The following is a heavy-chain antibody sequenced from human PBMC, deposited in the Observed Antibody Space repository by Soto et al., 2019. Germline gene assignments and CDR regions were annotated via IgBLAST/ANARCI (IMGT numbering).Heavy chain of an antibody. J-gene: IGHJ4*02. CDR1: GYMFTIYY. V-gene: IGHV1-46*01. Sequence: ASVKVSCKASGYMFTIYYIHWVRQAPGQELEWMGVINPSGGGASYAQKFQGRVTMTRDTSTSTVYMELGSLRSDDTAVYYCARFTSGYTREYYFDYWGPGTLVTVSS. CDR3: ARFTSGYTREYYFDY. CDR2: INPSGGGA. D-gene: IGHD3-22*01.